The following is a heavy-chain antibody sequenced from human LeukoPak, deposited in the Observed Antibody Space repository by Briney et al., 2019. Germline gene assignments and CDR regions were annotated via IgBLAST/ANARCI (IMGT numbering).Heavy chain of an antibody. CDR1: GFTFTSYA. CDR2: ISYDGSIK. V-gene: IGHV3-30-3*01. CDR3: ARKPDAFDL. Sequence: GGSLRLSCVASGFTFTSYAMHWVRQAPGKGLEWVTVISYDGSIKYYADSVKGRFTISRDISKNTLYLQMNGLRAEDTAVYYCARKPDAFDLWGQGTMVTVSS. J-gene: IGHJ3*01.